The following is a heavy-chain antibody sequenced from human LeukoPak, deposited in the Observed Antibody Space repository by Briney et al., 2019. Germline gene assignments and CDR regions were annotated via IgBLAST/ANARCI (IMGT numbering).Heavy chain of an antibody. CDR2: INPSGGST. CDR3: ARAIFGVVIGHYYYGMDV. Sequence: ASVKVSCKASGYTFTSYYMHWVRQAPGQGLEWMGIINPSGGSTSYAQKFQGRVTMTRDTSTSTVYMELSSLRSEDTAVYYCARAIFGVVIGHYYYGMDVWGQGTTVTVSS. CDR1: GYTFTSYY. V-gene: IGHV1-46*01. J-gene: IGHJ6*02. D-gene: IGHD3-3*01.